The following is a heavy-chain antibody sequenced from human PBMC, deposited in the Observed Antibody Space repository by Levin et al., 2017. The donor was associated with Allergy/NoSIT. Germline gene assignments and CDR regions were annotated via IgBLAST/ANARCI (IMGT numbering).Heavy chain of an antibody. CDR2: INSDGSTT. V-gene: IGHV3-74*01. D-gene: IGHD6-19*01. J-gene: IGHJ3*02. CDR1: GFTFSSHW. CDR3: ARDVVSQGGWTWGAFDI. Sequence: GGSLRLSCAASGFTFSSHWMYWVRQAPGEGLVCVSRINSDGSTTGYADSVKGRFTISRDNAKNTLYLQMNSLRAEDTAVYYCARDVVSQGGWTWGAFDIWGQGTMVTVSS.